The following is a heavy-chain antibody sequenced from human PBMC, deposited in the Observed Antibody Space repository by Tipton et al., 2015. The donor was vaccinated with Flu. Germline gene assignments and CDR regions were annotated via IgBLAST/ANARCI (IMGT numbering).Heavy chain of an antibody. J-gene: IGHJ3*02. Sequence: TLSLTCTVSGGSISSSSYYWGWIRQPPGKGLEWIGSIYYSGSTYYTPSLKSRVTISVDTSKNQFSLKLSSVTAVDTAVYYCARGYCSGGNCYNAFDIWGQGTMVTVSS. CDR3: ARGYCSGGNCYNAFDI. CDR2: IYYSGST. D-gene: IGHD2-15*01. CDR1: GGSISSSSYY. V-gene: IGHV4-39*07.